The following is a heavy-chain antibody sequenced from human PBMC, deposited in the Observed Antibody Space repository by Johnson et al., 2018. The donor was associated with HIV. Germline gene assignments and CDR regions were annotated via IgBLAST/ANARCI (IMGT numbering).Heavy chain of an antibody. D-gene: IGHD5-18*01. CDR2: ISYDGNIK. V-gene: IGHV3-30-3*01. J-gene: IGHJ3*02. CDR1: GFTFRSYA. CDR3: ARLPSGYNRDAFNI. Sequence: VESGGGVVQPGRSLRLSCAASGFTFRSYAMHWVRQAPGKGLEWVAVISYDGNIKFYADYVKGRFSISRDNAKNSLYLQMNSLRAEDTAIYYCARLPSGYNRDAFNIWGQGTMVTVSS.